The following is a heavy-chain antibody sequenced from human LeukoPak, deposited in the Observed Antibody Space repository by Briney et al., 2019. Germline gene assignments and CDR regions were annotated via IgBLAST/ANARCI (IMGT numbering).Heavy chain of an antibody. CDR3: AKGQITMVRGVLSG. Sequence: GGSLRLSCAASGFMFTDYWMHWVRQAPGKGLEWVSAISGSGGSTYYADSVKGRFTISRDNSKNTLYLQMNSLRAEDTAVYYCAKGQITMVRGVLSGWGQGTLVTVSS. V-gene: IGHV3-23*01. D-gene: IGHD3-10*01. CDR2: ISGSGGST. CDR1: GFMFTDYW. J-gene: IGHJ4*02.